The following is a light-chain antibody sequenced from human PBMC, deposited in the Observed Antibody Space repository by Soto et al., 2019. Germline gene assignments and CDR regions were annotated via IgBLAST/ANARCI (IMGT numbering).Light chain of an antibody. J-gene: IGKJ1*01. Sequence: DIHMTQSPSTLSASLGDRVTITLRASQSISSWLAWYQQKPGKAPKLLIYDASSLESGVPSRFSGSGSGTEFTLTVSSLQPEDFATYYCLQDHDDSWTFGQGTKVDIK. CDR2: DAS. CDR1: QSISSW. CDR3: LQDHDDSWT. V-gene: IGKV1-5*01.